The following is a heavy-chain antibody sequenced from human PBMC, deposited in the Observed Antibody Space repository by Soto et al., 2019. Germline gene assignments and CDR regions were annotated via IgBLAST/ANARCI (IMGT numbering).Heavy chain of an antibody. CDR2: INSDGSST. CDR1: GFTFDDYG. CDR3: ARGNWNDLVPTTVDY. J-gene: IGHJ4*02. Sequence: GGSLRLSCAASGFTFDDYGMSWVRQAPGKGLEWVSGINSDGSSTSYADSVKGRFTISRDNAKNTLYLQMNSLRAEDTAVYYCARGNWNDLVPTTVDYWGQGTLVTVSS. D-gene: IGHD1-1*01. V-gene: IGHV3-74*01.